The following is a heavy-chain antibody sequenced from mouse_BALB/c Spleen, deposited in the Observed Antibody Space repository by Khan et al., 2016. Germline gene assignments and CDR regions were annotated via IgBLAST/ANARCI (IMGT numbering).Heavy chain of an antibody. D-gene: IGHD1-2*01. CDR1: GYTFTSYY. Sequence: QVQLQQSGPELVKPGASVKMSCKASGYTFTSYYIHWVKQRPGQGLEWIGWIYPGDGTITKYNEKFKGKTTLTADKSSNTAYMLLSSLTSEDSAIYFCARWHYGLYAMDYWGQGTSVTVSS. CDR3: ARWHYGLYAMDY. CDR2: IYPGDGTIT. J-gene: IGHJ4*01. V-gene: IGHV1S56*01.